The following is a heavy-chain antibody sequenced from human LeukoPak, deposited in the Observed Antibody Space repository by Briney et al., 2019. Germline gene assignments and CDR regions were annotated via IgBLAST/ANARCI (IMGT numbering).Heavy chain of an antibody. Sequence: GGSLRLSCAASGFTFSSYSMNWVRQAPGKGLEWVSSVSSNSSYIYYADSVKGRFTISRDNAKNSLYLQMNSLRAEDTAVYYCARDLYDSSGYRPFSWGQGTLVTVCS. CDR2: VSSNSSYI. J-gene: IGHJ5*02. CDR1: GFTFSSYS. D-gene: IGHD3-22*01. CDR3: ARDLYDSSGYRPFS. V-gene: IGHV3-21*01.